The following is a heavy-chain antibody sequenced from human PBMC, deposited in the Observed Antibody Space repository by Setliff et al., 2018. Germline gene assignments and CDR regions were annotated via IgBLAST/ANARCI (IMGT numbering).Heavy chain of an antibody. J-gene: IGHJ3*02. CDR1: GYTFTNYD. CDR2: IST. V-gene: IGHV1-18*01. D-gene: IGHD7-27*01. Sequence: ASVKVSCKTSGYTFTNYDINWVRQAPGRGLEWMGWISTYAQNFQGRVTMTTDASTSTAYMELRSLRSDDTAVYYCAREPLWGSHDAFDIWGQGTMVTVSS. CDR3: AREPLWGSHDAFDI.